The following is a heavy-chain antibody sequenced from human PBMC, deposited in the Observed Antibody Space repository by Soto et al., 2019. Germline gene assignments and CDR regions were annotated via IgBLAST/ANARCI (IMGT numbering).Heavy chain of an antibody. V-gene: IGHV2-5*02. Sequence: QITLKESGPTLVKPTQTLTLTCTFSGFSLSTSGVGVGWIRQPPGKALEWLALIYWDDDKRYRPSLKSRLTITKDTAKNQVVLTMTSMDPVDTATYYCAHRGYCSGGSCYLSAFDIWGQGKMVTVSS. CDR1: GFSLSTSGVG. D-gene: IGHD2-15*01. CDR2: IYWDDDK. CDR3: AHRGYCSGGSCYLSAFDI. J-gene: IGHJ3*02.